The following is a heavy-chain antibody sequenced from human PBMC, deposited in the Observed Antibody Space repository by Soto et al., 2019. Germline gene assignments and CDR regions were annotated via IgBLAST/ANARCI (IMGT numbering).Heavy chain of an antibody. CDR2: VYKTGNT. D-gene: IGHD3-3*01. CDR3: ARQGGHDIWSGSIGL. Sequence: QLQLQLSGPGLVKPSETLSLICTVSGGSVSSATYYWAWIRQPPGKGLEYIGSVYKTGNTYYNPSLKSRVTMSIATSNNQFSLKLTSVTAADTALYYCARQGGHDIWSGSIGLWDQGTLVTVSS. J-gene: IGHJ4*02. V-gene: IGHV4-39*01. CDR1: GGSVSSATYY.